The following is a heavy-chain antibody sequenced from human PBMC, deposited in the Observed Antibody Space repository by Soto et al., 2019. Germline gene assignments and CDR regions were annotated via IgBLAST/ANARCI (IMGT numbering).Heavy chain of an antibody. CDR3: ARVWSNGMDV. J-gene: IGHJ6*02. CDR2: IYYSGST. D-gene: IGHD3-16*01. Sequence: HVQLQESGPGLVKPSETLSLTCTVSGGSISSYYWSWIRQPPGKGLEWNGYIYYSGSTNYNPSLKSRVTISVDTSKNQVSLKLSSVTAADTAVYYGARVWSNGMDVWGQGTTVTVSS. CDR1: GGSISSYY. V-gene: IGHV4-59*01.